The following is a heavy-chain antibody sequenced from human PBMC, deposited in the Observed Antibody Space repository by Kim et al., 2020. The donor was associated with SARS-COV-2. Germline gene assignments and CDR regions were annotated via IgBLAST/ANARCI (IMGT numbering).Heavy chain of an antibody. V-gene: IGHV3-30*01. J-gene: IGHJ6*02. CDR3: AREWVVVAATGGMDV. D-gene: IGHD2-15*01. Sequence: ADSVKGRFTISRDNSKNTLYLQMNSLGAEDTAVYYCAREWVVVAATGGMDVWGQGTTVTVSS.